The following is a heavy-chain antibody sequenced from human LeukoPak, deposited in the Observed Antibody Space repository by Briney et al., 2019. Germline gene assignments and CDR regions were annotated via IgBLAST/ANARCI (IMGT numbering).Heavy chain of an antibody. CDR2: IWYNGSKK. Sequence: PGRSLRLSCAASGFTFSDHGMHWVRQAPGKGLEWVAIIWYNGSKKYYAESVKGRFTISRDNSKNTLYLQMNSLRVDDTAVYYCARDGNWFDPWGQGTLVTVSS. J-gene: IGHJ5*02. V-gene: IGHV3-33*01. CDR1: GFTFSDHG. CDR3: ARDGNWFDP.